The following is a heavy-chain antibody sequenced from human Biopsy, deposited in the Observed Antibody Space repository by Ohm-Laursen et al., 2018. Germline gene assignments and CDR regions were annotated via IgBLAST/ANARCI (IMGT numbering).Heavy chain of an antibody. Sequence: SLTLSCAATGFSFSDNSMHWVCQAPRRGPGWVVVIWYDGTNKYYAESVEGRFTISRDNSKNMVYLQMGSLTGEDTAVYYCAKVHDSGYYYYSMDVWGQGTTVTVSS. J-gene: IGHJ6*02. CDR3: AKVHDSGYYYYSMDV. V-gene: IGHV3-33*06. D-gene: IGHD3-16*01. CDR1: GFSFSDNS. CDR2: IWYDGTNK.